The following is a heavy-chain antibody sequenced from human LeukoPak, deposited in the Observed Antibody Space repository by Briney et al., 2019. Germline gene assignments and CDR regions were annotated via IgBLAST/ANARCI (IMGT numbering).Heavy chain of an antibody. CDR2: IYYSGST. CDR3: ARDRSGYSYRLKYYYYGMDV. D-gene: IGHD5-18*01. Sequence: PSETLSLTRTVSGGSISSYYWSWIRQPPGKGVQWTGYIYYSGSTNYNPSLKSRVTISVDKSKNQFSLKLSSVTAADTAVYYCARDRSGYSYRLKYYYYGMDVWGQGTTVTVSS. J-gene: IGHJ6*02. V-gene: IGHV4-59*12. CDR1: GGSISSYY.